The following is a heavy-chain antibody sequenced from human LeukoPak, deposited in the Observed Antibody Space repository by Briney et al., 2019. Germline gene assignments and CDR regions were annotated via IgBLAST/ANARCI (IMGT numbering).Heavy chain of an antibody. J-gene: IGHJ4*02. V-gene: IGHV3-66*02. Sequence: GGSLRLSRASSGFTVSSENMSWVRQAPGKTLEWVSVVYSGGGGTNYADSVRGRFTISREDSKNTVYLQMNSLRVEDTAVYYCAKRSGGYYDFWGQGTLVTVSS. CDR2: VYSGGGGT. D-gene: IGHD3-3*01. CDR3: AKRSGGYYDF. CDR1: GFTVSSEN.